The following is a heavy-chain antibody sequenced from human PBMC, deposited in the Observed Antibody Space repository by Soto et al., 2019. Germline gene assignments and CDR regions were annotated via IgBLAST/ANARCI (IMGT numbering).Heavy chain of an antibody. V-gene: IGHV4-59*01. CDR3: ARVFGYSGYDSTSYFDY. J-gene: IGHJ4*02. CDR1: GGSISSYY. Sequence: SETLSLTCTVSGGSISSYYWSWIRQPPGKGLEWIGYIYYSGSTNYNPSLKSRVTISVDTSKNQFSLKLSSVTAADTAVYYCARVFGYSGYDSTSYFDYWGQGTLVTVSS. CDR2: IYYSGST. D-gene: IGHD5-12*01.